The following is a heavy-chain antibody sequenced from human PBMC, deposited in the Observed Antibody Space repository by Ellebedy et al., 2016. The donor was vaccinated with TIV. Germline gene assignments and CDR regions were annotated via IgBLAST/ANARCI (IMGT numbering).Heavy chain of an antibody. CDR3: ASPSRGGDAFDI. Sequence: AASVKVSCKASGYTFTSYYMHWVRQAPGQGLEWMGIINPSGGSTSYAQKLQGRVTMTRDTSTSTVYMELSSLRSEDTAVYYCASPSRGGDAFDIWGQGTMVTVSS. D-gene: IGHD1-26*01. CDR1: GYTFTSYY. CDR2: INPSGGST. V-gene: IGHV1-46*04. J-gene: IGHJ3*02.